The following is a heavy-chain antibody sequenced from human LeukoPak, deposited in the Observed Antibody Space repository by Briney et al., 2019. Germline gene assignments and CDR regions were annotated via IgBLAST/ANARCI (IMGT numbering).Heavy chain of an antibody. D-gene: IGHD2-2*01. CDR1: GFIVSSSY. J-gene: IGHJ4*02. Sequence: GGSLRLSCAASGFIVSSSYMGWVRQAPGKGLEWASLIHSGDRTYYADSVKGRFTISRDNSKNTLYLQMNRLRAEDTAFYYCTRDSLRCSSSTCYREEYWGQGTLVTVSS. CDR3: TRDSLRCSSSTCYREEY. V-gene: IGHV3-66*01. CDR2: IHSGDRT.